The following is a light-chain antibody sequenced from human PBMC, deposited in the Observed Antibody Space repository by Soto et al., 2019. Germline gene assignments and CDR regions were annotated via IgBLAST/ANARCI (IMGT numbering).Light chain of an antibody. J-gene: IGKJ2*01. V-gene: IGKV3-15*01. Sequence: EIVMTQSPATLSVSPGERATLSCRASQSVSSNLAWYQQKPGQAPRPLIYGASTRATSIPARFSGSGSGTEFTLTISSLQSEDFAVYYCQHYNNWPALYTFGQGTKLEIK. CDR3: QHYNNWPALYT. CDR2: GAS. CDR1: QSVSSN.